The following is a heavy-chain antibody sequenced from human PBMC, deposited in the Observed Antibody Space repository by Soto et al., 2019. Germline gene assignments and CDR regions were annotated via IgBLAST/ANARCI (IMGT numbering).Heavy chain of an antibody. CDR1: GGTFSSYA. V-gene: IGHV1-69*13. CDR3: AILWFGDTIGHYYYGMDV. CDR2: IIPIFGTA. J-gene: IGHJ6*02. Sequence: ASVKVSCKASGGTFSSYAISWVRQAPGQGLEWMGGIIPIFGTANYAQKFQGRVTITADESTSTAYMELSSLRSEDTAVYYCAILWFGDTIGHYYYGMDVWGQGTTVTVSS. D-gene: IGHD3-10*01.